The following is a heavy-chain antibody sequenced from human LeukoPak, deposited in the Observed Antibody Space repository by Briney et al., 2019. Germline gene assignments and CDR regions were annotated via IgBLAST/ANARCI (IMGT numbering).Heavy chain of an antibody. V-gene: IGHV3-9*01. CDR1: GFTFDDYA. J-gene: IGHJ4*02. D-gene: IGHD4-17*01. CDR2: IACNGGRV. Sequence: PGGSLRLSCAASGFTFDDYAMHWVRQVPGKGLERVSGIACNGGRVDYVDSVKGRFAISRENAKNSLYLQMDSLRVEDTAFYYCVKDKSTVISLGGGYFDFWGQGTLVTVSS. CDR3: VKDKSTVISLGGGYFDF.